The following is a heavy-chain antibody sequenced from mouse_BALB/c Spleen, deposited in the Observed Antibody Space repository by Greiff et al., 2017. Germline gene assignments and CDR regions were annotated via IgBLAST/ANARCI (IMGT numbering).Heavy chain of an antibody. Sequence: EVKLQESGPELVKPGASVKVSCKASGYAFTSYNMYWVKQSHGKSLEWIGYIDPYNGGTSYNQKFKGKATLTVDKSSSTAYMHLNSLTSEDSAVYYCARPSDGYYGDWAYWGQGTLVTVSA. V-gene: IGHV1S135*01. J-gene: IGHJ3*01. CDR1: GYAFTSYN. CDR2: IDPYNGGT. D-gene: IGHD2-3*01. CDR3: ARPSDGYYGDWAY.